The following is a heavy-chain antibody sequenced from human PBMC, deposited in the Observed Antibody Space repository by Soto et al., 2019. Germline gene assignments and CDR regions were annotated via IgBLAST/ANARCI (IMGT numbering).Heavy chain of an antibody. CDR3: VRGGGEMANPPPYLY. D-gene: IGHD3-16*01. CDR2: VIPMFLKS. Sequence: QVQLVQSGAEVKKPGSSVKVSCKASGGTFDSYAISWVRQAPGQGLEWMGGVIPMFLKSNYAQKFQGRVTITADKSTNKVYMEMNSLKSEDPAVYYCVRGGGEMANPPPYLYWGQGTQVTVSS. J-gene: IGHJ4*02. CDR1: GGTFDSYA. V-gene: IGHV1-69*06.